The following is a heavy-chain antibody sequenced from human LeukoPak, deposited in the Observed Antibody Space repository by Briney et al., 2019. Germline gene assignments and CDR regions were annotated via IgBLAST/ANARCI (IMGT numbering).Heavy chain of an antibody. CDR3: AREFIAAAGAFDP. J-gene: IGHJ5*02. CDR2: ISYDGSNK. CDR1: GFTFSSYA. V-gene: IGHV3-30-3*01. D-gene: IGHD6-13*01. Sequence: QTGGSLRLSCAASGFTFSSYAMHWVRQAPGKGLEWVAVISYDGSNKYYADSVKGRFTISRDNSKNTLYLQMNSLRAEDTAVYYCAREFIAAAGAFDPWGQGTLVTVSS.